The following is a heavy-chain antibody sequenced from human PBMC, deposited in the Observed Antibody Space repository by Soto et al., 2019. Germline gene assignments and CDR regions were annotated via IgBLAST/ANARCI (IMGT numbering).Heavy chain of an antibody. CDR3: GLLEGLATISYYFDY. J-gene: IGHJ4*02. CDR1: GGSVSSSSYY. V-gene: IGHV4-39*01. Sequence: SETLSLTCTVSGGSVSSSSYYWGWVRQPPGKGLEWIGSVYYSGSTYYNPSLESRVTISVDKSKNQFSLKLMSLSAADTAVYYCGLLEGLATISYYFDYRGQRALVTGSS. CDR2: VYYSGST. D-gene: IGHD1-1*01.